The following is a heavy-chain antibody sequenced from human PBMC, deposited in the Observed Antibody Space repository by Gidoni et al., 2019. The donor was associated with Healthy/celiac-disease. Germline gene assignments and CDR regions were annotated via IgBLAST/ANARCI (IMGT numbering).Heavy chain of an antibody. D-gene: IGHD2-2*01. V-gene: IGHV3-23*01. J-gene: IGHJ6*02. Sequence: EVQLLVSGGGLVQPESSLRLSCAASGFTFSSYAMSCVRPAPGKGLEWVSASSGSGGSTYYEDYVKGRFTISRDNSKNTLYRQMNSLRAEDTAVYYCAKGGEYCSSTSCPEDYYYGMDVWGQGTTVTVSS. CDR1: GFTFSSYA. CDR2: SSGSGGST. CDR3: AKGGEYCSSTSCPEDYYYGMDV.